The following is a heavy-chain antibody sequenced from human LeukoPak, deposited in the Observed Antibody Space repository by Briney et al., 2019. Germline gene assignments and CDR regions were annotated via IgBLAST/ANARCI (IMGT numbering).Heavy chain of an antibody. CDR2: ISGSGGST. D-gene: IGHD2-2*01. J-gene: IGHJ6*02. CDR3: AKDQGGLGDCSSTSCYVDYYYYYGMDV. CDR1: GFTFSSYA. V-gene: IGHV3-23*01. Sequence: PGGSLRLSCAASGFTFSSYAMSWVRQAPGKGLEWVSAISGSGGSTYYADSVKGRFTISRDNSKNTLYLQMNSLRAEDTAVYYCAKDQGGLGDCSSTSCYVDYYYYYGMDVWGQGTTVTVSS.